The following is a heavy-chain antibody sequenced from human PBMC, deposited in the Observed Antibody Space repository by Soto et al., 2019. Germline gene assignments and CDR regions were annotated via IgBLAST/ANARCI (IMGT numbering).Heavy chain of an antibody. J-gene: IGHJ6*02. CDR2: IIPIFGTA. D-gene: IGHD2-15*01. CDR3: ASSEGGASPNYYYYGMDV. V-gene: IGHV1-69*13. Sequence: GASVKVSCKASGGTFSSYAISWVRQAPGQGLEWMGGIIPIFGTANYAQKFQGRVTITADESTSTAYMELSSLRSEDTAVYYCASSEGGASPNYYYYGMDVWGQGTTVTSP. CDR1: GGTFSSYA.